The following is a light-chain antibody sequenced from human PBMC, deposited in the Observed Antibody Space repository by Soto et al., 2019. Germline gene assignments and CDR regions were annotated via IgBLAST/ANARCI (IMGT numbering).Light chain of an antibody. J-gene: IGKJ1*01. CDR2: GAS. CDR3: QQYNNWLGVWT. Sequence: EIVMTQSPATLSVSPGERATLSCRASQSVSSNLAWYQQKPGQAPRLLIYGASTRATGIPARFSGSGSGTEFTLTISSLQSEDFAVYYCQQYNNWLGVWTFGQGTKVEIK. V-gene: IGKV3-15*01. CDR1: QSVSSN.